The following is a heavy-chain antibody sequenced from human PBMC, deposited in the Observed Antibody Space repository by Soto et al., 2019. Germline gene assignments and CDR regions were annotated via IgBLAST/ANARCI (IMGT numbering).Heavy chain of an antibody. CDR2: IVVGSGNT. CDR3: AADPSGGYGMDV. Sequence: QMQLVQSGPEVKKPGTSVKVSCKASGFTFTSSTMQWVRQARGQRLEWIGWIVVGSGNTNYAQKFQERVTITRDMSTSTAYMELGSLRSEDTAVYYCAADPSGGYGMDVWGQGTTVTVSS. D-gene: IGHD3-10*01. CDR1: GFTFTSST. V-gene: IGHV1-58*02. J-gene: IGHJ6*02.